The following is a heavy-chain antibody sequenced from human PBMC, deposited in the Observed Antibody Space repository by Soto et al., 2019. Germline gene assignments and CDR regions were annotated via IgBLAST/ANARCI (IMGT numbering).Heavy chain of an antibody. V-gene: IGHV1-18*01. CDR1: GYTFTSYG. CDR3: ARDTITMVRVGLQYYYYYGMDV. CDR2: ISAYNGNT. Sequence: ASVKVSCKASGYTFTSYGISWVRQAPGQGLERMGWISAYNGNTNYAQKLQGRVTMTTDTSTSTAYMELRSLRSDDTAVYYCARDTITMVRVGLQYYYYYGMDVWGQGTTVTVSS. D-gene: IGHD3-10*01. J-gene: IGHJ6*02.